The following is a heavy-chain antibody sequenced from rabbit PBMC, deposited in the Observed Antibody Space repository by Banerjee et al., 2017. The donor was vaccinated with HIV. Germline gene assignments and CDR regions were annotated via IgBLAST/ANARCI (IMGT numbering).Heavy chain of an antibody. J-gene: IGHJ6*01. V-gene: IGHV1S45*01. D-gene: IGHD4-1*01. Sequence: QEQLKESGGDLVKPEGSLTLTCTASGFSFSNKYVMCWVRQAPGKGLEWIACINTSSGNTVYASWAKGRFTISKTSSTTVTLQMTSLTAADTATYFCASDLAGVIGWNFGLWGQGTLVTVS. CDR1: GFSFSNKYV. CDR3: ASDLAGVIGWNFGL. CDR2: INTSSGNT.